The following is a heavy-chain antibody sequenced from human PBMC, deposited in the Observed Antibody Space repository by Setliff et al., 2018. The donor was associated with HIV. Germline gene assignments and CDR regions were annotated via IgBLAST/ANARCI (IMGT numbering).Heavy chain of an antibody. D-gene: IGHD2-15*01. CDR1: GGSISSNSYY. CDR3: ARVGYCSGGSCYGDWYFDL. J-gene: IGHJ2*01. Sequence: SETLSLTCTVSGGSISSNSYYWGWIRQPPGKGLEWIGSIYYSGSTYYNPSLKSRVTISVDTSKNQFSLKLSSVTAADTAVYYCARVGYCSGGSCYGDWYFDLWGRGTLVTVSS. V-gene: IGHV4-39*07. CDR2: IYYSGST.